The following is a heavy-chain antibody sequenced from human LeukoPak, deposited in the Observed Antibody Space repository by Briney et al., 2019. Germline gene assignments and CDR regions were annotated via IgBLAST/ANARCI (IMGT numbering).Heavy chain of an antibody. CDR3: ARDYGGSSGWFDP. CDR1: GYTFTSYD. CDR2: MSPNSDNT. V-gene: IGHV1-8*01. Sequence: ASVKVSCKASGYTFTSYDINWVRQATGHGLGWMGWMSPNSDNTGYAQKFQGRVTFTRDTSISTAYMELRSLTSEDTAVYYCARDYGGSSGWFDPWGQGTLVTVSS. D-gene: IGHD4-23*01. J-gene: IGHJ5*02.